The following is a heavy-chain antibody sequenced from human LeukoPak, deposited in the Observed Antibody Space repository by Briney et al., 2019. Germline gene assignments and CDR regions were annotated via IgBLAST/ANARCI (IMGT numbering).Heavy chain of an antibody. CDR3: AIPDLGYCSGGSCYGEYFQH. D-gene: IGHD2-15*01. CDR2: IRQDGSEK. CDR1: GFTFSSYW. J-gene: IGHJ1*01. V-gene: IGHV3-7*01. Sequence: GGSLRLSCAASGFTFSSYWMSWVRQAPGKGLEWVANIRQDGSEKYYVDSVKGRFTIYRDNAKNSLYLQMNSLRAEDTAVYYCAIPDLGYCSGGSCYGEYFQHWGQGTLVTVSS.